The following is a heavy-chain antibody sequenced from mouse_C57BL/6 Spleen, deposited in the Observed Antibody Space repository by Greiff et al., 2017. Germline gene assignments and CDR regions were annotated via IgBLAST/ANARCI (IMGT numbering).Heavy chain of an antibody. CDR3: ARSYDGYYDHYAMDY. Sequence: EVKLVESGGGLVQPGGSLSLSCAASGFTFTDYYMSWVRQPPGKALEWLGFIRNKANGYTTEYSASVKGRFTISRDNSQSILYLQMNALRAEDSATYYCARSYDGYYDHYAMDYWGQGTSVTVSS. D-gene: IGHD2-3*01. CDR2: IRNKANGYTT. V-gene: IGHV7-3*01. CDR1: GFTFTDYY. J-gene: IGHJ4*01.